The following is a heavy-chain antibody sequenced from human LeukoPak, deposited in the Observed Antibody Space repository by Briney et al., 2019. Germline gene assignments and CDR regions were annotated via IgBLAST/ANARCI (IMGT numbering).Heavy chain of an antibody. D-gene: IGHD3-3*01. V-gene: IGHV1-2*02. CDR3: ARDTGYYDFCQYTMDV. CDR2: INPNSGVT. J-gene: IGHJ6*02. Sequence: GSVKVSCKASGYTFTAHYMHWVRQAPGQGLEWMGWINPNSGVTNYAQEFQGRVTITRDTSISTAYIELSRLRFGDTAVYYCARDTGYYDFCQYTMDVWGPGTTVTVSS. CDR1: GYTFTAHY.